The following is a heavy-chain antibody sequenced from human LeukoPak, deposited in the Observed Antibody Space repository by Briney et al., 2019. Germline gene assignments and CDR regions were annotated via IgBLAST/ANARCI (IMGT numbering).Heavy chain of an antibody. Sequence: GASVKVSCKTSGYTFSSYYMHWVRQAPGQGFEWMGIINPSGGSTNYAQKFQGRVTMTRDTSISTAYMELSRLRSDDTAVYYCARDLGPSDYFDYWGQGTLVTVSS. V-gene: IGHV1-46*01. J-gene: IGHJ4*02. CDR2: INPSGGST. CDR1: GYTFSSYY. CDR3: ARDLGPSDYFDY.